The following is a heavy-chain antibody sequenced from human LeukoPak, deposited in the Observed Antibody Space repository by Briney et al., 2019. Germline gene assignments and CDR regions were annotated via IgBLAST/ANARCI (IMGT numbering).Heavy chain of an antibody. D-gene: IGHD1-1*01. CDR3: ARSGIGRGFDI. CDR1: AFSINKFW. CDR2: INSDATTT. J-gene: IGHJ3*02. V-gene: IGHV3-74*03. Sequence: GGSLRLSCAASAFSINKFWMHWVRQGPGKGLEWVSRINSDATTTTYADSVKGRFTVSRDNAKNMVYLEMNSLRGDDTAVYYCARSGIGRGFDIWGQGATVTVSS.